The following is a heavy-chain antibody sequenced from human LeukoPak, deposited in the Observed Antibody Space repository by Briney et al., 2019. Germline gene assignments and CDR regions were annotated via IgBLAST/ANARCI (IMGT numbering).Heavy chain of an antibody. Sequence: GGSLRLSCAASGLTFSSYAMHWVRQAPGKGLEWMAVVSYDGSNKYYADSVTGRFTISRDNSKNTLFLQMNSLRAEDAAVYYCATIGDRRTGELYRIDYWGQGTLVTVSS. CDR2: VSYDGSNK. CDR3: ATIGDRRTGELYRIDY. CDR1: GLTFSSYA. D-gene: IGHD7-27*01. J-gene: IGHJ4*02. V-gene: IGHV3-30-3*01.